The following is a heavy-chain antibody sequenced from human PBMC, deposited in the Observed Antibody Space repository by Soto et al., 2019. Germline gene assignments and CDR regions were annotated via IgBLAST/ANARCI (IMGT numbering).Heavy chain of an antibody. V-gene: IGHV6-1*01. Sequence: RSLSPTCAISGVSVSGNIAAWNWIRQSPSRGLEWLGRTYYRSRRYNHYAVSVKSRITRTPDTSKNPFSLHLNSVTPEDTAVYYCARESPYYVSSDSYLDYWGQGALVTVSS. CDR2: TYYRSRRYN. J-gene: IGHJ4*02. CDR3: ARESPYYVSSDSYLDY. D-gene: IGHD3-16*01. CDR1: GVSVSGNIAA.